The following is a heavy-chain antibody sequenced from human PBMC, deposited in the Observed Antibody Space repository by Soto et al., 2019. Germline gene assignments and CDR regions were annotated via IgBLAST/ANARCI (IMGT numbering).Heavy chain of an antibody. V-gene: IGHV3-33*01. D-gene: IGHD2-15*01. CDR1: GFTFSIYG. CDR2: IWYDGSNK. J-gene: IGHJ4*02. Sequence: GGSLRLSCAASGFTFSIYGMHWVRQAPGKGLEWVAVIWYDGSNKYYADSVKGRFTISRDNSKNTLYLQMNSLRAEDTAVYYCARGGYCSGGSCYSRGNDYWGQGT. CDR3: ARGGYCSGGSCYSRGNDY.